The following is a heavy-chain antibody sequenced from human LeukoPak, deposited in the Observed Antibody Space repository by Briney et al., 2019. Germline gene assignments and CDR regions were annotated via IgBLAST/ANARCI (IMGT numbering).Heavy chain of an antibody. Sequence: GASVKVSCKASGYTFTSYGISWVRQAPGQGLEWMGRIIPILGIANYAQKFQGRVTITADKSTSTAYMELSSLRSEDTAVYYCARRLDGYDPWGQGTLVTVFS. V-gene: IGHV1-69*04. CDR3: ARRLDGYDP. J-gene: IGHJ5*02. D-gene: IGHD5-24*01. CDR1: GYTFTSYG. CDR2: IIPILGIA.